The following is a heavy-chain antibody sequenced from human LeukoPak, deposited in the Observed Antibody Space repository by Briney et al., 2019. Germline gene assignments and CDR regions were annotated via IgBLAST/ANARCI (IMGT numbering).Heavy chain of an antibody. V-gene: IGHV1-8*01. J-gene: IGHJ4*02. D-gene: IGHD2-15*01. CDR1: GYTFTSSD. CDR3: AGGDCSGGSCYYNFDY. Sequence: ASVKVSCKASGYTFTSSDINWVRQATGQGLEWIGWMNPNSGNTGYAQKFQGRVTITTDESTSTAYMELSSLRSEDTAVYYCAGGDCSGGSCYYNFDYWGQGTLVTVSS. CDR2: MNPNSGNT.